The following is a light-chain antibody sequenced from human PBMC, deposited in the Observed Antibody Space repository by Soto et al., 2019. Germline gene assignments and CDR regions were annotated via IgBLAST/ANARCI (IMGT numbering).Light chain of an antibody. CDR1: QGISNY. Sequence: DIQMTQSPSSLSASVGDRVTINCRASQGISNYLAWYQQKPGKVPKLLIYAASTLQSGVPSRFSGSGSGTDFSLTISSLQPEDVATYYCQKYITDPWTFGQGTKVEIK. V-gene: IGKV1-27*01. CDR2: AAS. CDR3: QKYITDPWT. J-gene: IGKJ1*01.